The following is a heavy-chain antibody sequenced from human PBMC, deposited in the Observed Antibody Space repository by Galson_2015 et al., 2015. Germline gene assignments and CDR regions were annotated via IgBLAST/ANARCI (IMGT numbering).Heavy chain of an antibody. D-gene: IGHD3-10*01. CDR1: GFTFSSCA. CDR2: ISYDGCNT. CDR3: ARSGLPSGSYYSLGD. V-gene: IGHV3-30-3*01. Sequence: SLRLSCAASGFTFSSCALHWVRQAPGKGLEWVAVISYDGCNTYYADSVKGRFTISRDNSKNTLFLQMNSLRTEDTAVYYCARSGLPSGSYYSLGDWGQGTLVTVSS. J-gene: IGHJ4*02.